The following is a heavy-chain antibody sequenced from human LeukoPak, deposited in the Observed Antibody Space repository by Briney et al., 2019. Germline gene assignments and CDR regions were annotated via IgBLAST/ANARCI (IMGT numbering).Heavy chain of an antibody. CDR2: INPNSGGT. Sequence: ASVKVSCKASGYTFTGYYMHWVRQAPGQGLEWMGWINPNSGGTNYAQRFQGRVTMTRDTSISTAYMELSRLRSDDTAVYYCARNFHFDSSGYYHCWGQGTLVTVSS. CDR1: GYTFTGYY. D-gene: IGHD3-22*01. CDR3: ARNFHFDSSGYYHC. J-gene: IGHJ4*02. V-gene: IGHV1-2*02.